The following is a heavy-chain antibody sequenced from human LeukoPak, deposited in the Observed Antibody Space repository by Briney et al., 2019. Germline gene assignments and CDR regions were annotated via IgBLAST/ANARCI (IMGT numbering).Heavy chain of an antibody. CDR2: VSGSGGST. J-gene: IGHJ5*02. CDR1: GFTFSSYA. D-gene: IGHD3-10*01. V-gene: IGHV3-23*01. Sequence: PGGSLRLSCAASGFTFSSYAMSWVRQAPGKGLEWVSAVSGSGGSTYYADSVKGRFTISRDNSKNTLYLQMNSLRAEDTAIYYCAKSSYGSGNNWFDPWGQGTLVTVSS. CDR3: AKSSYGSGNNWFDP.